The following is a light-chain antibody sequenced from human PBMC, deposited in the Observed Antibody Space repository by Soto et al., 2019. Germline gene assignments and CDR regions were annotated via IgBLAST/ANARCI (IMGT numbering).Light chain of an antibody. Sequence: QSALTQPASVSGSPGQTITISCTGSSSDVGACNYVSWYQQHPGKAPKLMIYEVSNRPSGVSNRFSGSKSGNTASLTISGLQAEDEADYYCSSYNSPSTGVFGRGTKVTVL. V-gene: IGLV2-14*01. CDR2: EVS. CDR1: SSDVGACNY. J-gene: IGLJ1*01. CDR3: SSYNSPSTGV.